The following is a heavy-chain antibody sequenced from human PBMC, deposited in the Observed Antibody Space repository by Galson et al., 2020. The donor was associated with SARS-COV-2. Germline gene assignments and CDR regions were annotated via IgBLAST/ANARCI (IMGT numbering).Heavy chain of an antibody. CDR2: ISYDGSNK. D-gene: IGHD1-26*01. J-gene: IGHJ5*02. CDR1: GFTFSSYA. Sequence: GGSLRLSCAASGFTFSSYAMHWVRQAPGKGLEWVALISYDGSNKYYPDSVKGRFTISRDNSKNTLYLQMNSLRAEDTAVYYCARDRSGSYSYWFDPWGQGTLVTVSS. CDR3: ARDRSGSYSYWFDP. V-gene: IGHV3-30*01.